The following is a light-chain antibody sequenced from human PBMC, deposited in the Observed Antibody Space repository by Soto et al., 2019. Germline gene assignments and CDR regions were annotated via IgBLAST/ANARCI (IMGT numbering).Light chain of an antibody. CDR1: QSVSSSY. Sequence: EVVLTQSPGTLSLSTGERATLSCRASQSVSSSYLAWYQQKPGQAPRLLIYGASSRATGIPDRFSGSGSGTDFTLTISRLEPEDFAVYYCQQYGSSPPIPFGQVTRLEIK. J-gene: IGKJ5*01. CDR3: QQYGSSPPIP. V-gene: IGKV3-20*01. CDR2: GAS.